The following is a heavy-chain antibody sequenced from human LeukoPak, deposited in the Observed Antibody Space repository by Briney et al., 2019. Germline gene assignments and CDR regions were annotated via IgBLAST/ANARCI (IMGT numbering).Heavy chain of an antibody. CDR1: GFIFSDHW. V-gene: IGHV3-74*01. CDR3: TREGIVVAPPDKYYYGMDV. CDR2: INSDGTST. J-gene: IGHJ6*02. D-gene: IGHD3-22*01. Sequence: PGGSLRLSCAASGFIFSDHWMHWVRHASGKGLVWVSRINSDGTSTTHADSVKGRFTISRDNAKNTLYLQMNNLRVEDTAVYYCTREGIVVAPPDKYYYGMDVWGQGTTVTVSS.